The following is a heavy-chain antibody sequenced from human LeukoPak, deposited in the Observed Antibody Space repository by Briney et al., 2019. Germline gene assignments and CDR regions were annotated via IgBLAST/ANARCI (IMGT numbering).Heavy chain of an antibody. Sequence: SETLSLTCTVSGGSISSYYWSWVRQPPGKGLEWIGYIYYSGSTNYNPSLKSRVTISVDTSKNQFSLKLSSVTAADTAVYYCARGYRSTPFTSTTLGYWGQGTLVTVSS. D-gene: IGHD2-2*01. CDR3: ARGYRSTPFTSTTLGY. V-gene: IGHV4-59*01. CDR1: GGSISSYY. J-gene: IGHJ4*02. CDR2: IYYSGST.